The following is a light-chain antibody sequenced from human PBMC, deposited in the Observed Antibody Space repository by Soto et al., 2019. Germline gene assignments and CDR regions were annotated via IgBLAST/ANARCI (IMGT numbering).Light chain of an antibody. CDR3: QQYNDWPPYT. CDR2: LAA. V-gene: IGKV3-15*01. CDR1: QNIGST. Sequence: EIVMTQSPATLSVSPGDRATLSCSASQNIGSTLAWYQQRPGQAPRLLIYLAAARATGVPDRFSGRGSGTEFILTISRLQSEDFAVYYCQQYNDWPPYTFGQGTKVDIK. J-gene: IGKJ2*01.